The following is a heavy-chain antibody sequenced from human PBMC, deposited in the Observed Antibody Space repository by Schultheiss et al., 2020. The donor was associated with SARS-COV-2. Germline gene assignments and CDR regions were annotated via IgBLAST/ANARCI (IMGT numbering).Heavy chain of an antibody. Sequence: GGSLRLSCAASGFTFSSYSMNWVRQAPGKGLEWVSRINSDGSSTSYADSVKGRFTISRDNSKNTLYLQMNSLRAEDTAVYYCARGQLQLESPWGQGTLVTVSS. V-gene: IGHV3-74*01. CDR1: GFTFSSYS. CDR3: ARGQLQLESP. J-gene: IGHJ5*02. CDR2: INSDGSST. D-gene: IGHD6-13*01.